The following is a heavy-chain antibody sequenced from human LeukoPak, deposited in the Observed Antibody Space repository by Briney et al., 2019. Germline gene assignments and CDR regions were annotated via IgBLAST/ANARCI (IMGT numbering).Heavy chain of an antibody. CDR1: GGSISSGSYY. D-gene: IGHD2-2*01. Sequence: PSQTLSLTCTVSGGSISSGSYYWSWIRQPAGKGLEWIGRIYTSGSTNYNPSLKSRVTISVDTSKSQFSLKLSSVTAADTAVYYCAREASTSCYSDVWGKGTTVTVSS. CDR2: IYTSGST. J-gene: IGHJ6*04. CDR3: AREASTSCYSDV. V-gene: IGHV4-61*02.